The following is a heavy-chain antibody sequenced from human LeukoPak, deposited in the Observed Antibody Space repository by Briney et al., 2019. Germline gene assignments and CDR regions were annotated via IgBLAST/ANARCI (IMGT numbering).Heavy chain of an antibody. D-gene: IGHD4/OR15-4a*01. CDR3: ARGAHKRDDYGGFFDY. V-gene: IGHV3-30*02. J-gene: IGHJ4*02. CDR1: GFTFSSYG. Sequence: GGSLRLSCAASGFTFSSYGMHWVRQAPGKGLEWVAFIRYDGSNKYYADSVKGRFTISRDNSKNTLYLQMNSLRAEDTAVYYCARGAHKRDDYGGFFDYWGQGTLVTVSS. CDR2: IRYDGSNK.